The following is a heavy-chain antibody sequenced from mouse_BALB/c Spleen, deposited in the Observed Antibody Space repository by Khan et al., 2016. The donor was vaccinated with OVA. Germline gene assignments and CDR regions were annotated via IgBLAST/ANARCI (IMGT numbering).Heavy chain of an antibody. J-gene: IGHJ2*01. CDR2: VHPGGGFT. Sequence: QVRLQQSRTELVRPGTSVNMSCKAAGYTFTNYWIGWVKQRPGHGPEWIGDVHPGGGFTDYNEKFKAKTTLTADASSSTAYMQLSSLTSEDSAIFYCGKGSSDDTDFDYWGQGTTLTVSS. CDR1: GYTFTNYW. D-gene: IGHD2-13*01. V-gene: IGHV1-63*02. CDR3: GKGSSDDTDFDY.